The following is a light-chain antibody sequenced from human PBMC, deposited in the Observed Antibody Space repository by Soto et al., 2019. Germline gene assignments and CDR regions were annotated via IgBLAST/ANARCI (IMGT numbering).Light chain of an antibody. Sequence: QSVLTQPASVYGFPGQWLTISSTGTGSDFGGNNYVSWYQQHPGTAPKLMISYVSKRPSGVPNRFSGSKSGNTASLSISGLQAEDEADYYCSSYTTATSTQVFGSGTKVTVL. CDR2: YVS. CDR1: GSDFGGNNY. J-gene: IGLJ1*01. V-gene: IGLV2-14*01. CDR3: SSYTTATSTQV.